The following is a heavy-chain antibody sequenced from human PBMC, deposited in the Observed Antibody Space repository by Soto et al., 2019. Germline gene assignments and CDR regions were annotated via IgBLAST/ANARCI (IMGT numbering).Heavy chain of an antibody. CDR1: GGSISSGGYS. CDR2: IYHSGST. D-gene: IGHD2-15*01. Sequence: SETLSLTCAVSGGSISSGGYSWGWIRQPPGKGLEWIGYIYHSGSTYYNPSLKSRVTISVDRSKNQFSLKLSSVTAADTAVYYCARVYCSGGSCFWFDPWGQGTLVTVS. J-gene: IGHJ5*02. V-gene: IGHV4-30-2*01. CDR3: ARVYCSGGSCFWFDP.